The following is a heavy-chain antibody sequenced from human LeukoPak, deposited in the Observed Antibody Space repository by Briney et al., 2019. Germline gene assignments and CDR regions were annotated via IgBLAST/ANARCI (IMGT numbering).Heavy chain of an antibody. D-gene: IGHD3-9*01. V-gene: IGHV4-4*02. Sequence: SETLSLTCAVSGVSISSSEWWIWVRPPPGQGLEWIGEIHRDGRTRYNPSLKSRVTMSMDYSKNQFSLRVTSVTAADTAIYYCGKTDIYFNPIDYWGPGSLVTVSS. CDR3: GKTDIYFNPIDY. CDR2: IHRDGRT. CDR1: GVSISSSEW. J-gene: IGHJ4*02.